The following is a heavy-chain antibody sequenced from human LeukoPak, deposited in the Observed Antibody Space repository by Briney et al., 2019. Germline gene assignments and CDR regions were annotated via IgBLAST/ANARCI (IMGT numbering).Heavy chain of an antibody. CDR2: IYPGDSDT. CDR3: AIQGYSYGHRYFDY. V-gene: IGHV5-51*01. J-gene: IGHJ4*02. D-gene: IGHD5-18*01. Sequence: GESLKISCKGSGYTFTSYWIGWVRQMPGKGLEWMGFIYPGDSDTRYSPSFQGQVTISADKSISSAYLQWGSLKASDTAIYYCAIQGYSYGHRYFDYWGQGTLVTVSS. CDR1: GYTFTSYW.